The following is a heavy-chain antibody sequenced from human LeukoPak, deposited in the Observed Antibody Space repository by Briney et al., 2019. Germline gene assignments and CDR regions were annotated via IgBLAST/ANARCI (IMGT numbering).Heavy chain of an antibody. J-gene: IGHJ3*02. CDR2: ISSSGSTI. D-gene: IGHD3-3*01. V-gene: IGHV3-11*04. CDR1: GFTFSDYY. Sequence: GGSLRLPCAASGFTFSDYYMSWIRQAPGKGLEWVSYISSSGSTIYYADSVKGRFTISRDNAKNSLYLQMNSLRAEDTAVYYCAREKIFNFWSGYYKSDDAFDIWGQGTMVTVSS. CDR3: AREKIFNFWSGYYKSDDAFDI.